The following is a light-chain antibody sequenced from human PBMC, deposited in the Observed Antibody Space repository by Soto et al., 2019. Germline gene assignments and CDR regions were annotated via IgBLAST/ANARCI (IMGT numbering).Light chain of an antibody. V-gene: IGLV3-21*04. CDR3: QVWDSSSDHPGV. Sequence: SYELTQPPSVSVAPGKTARITCGGNNIGSKSVHRYQQKPGQAPVLVIYYDSDRPSGIPERFSGSNSGNTATLAISRVEAGDEAEYYCQVWDSSSDHPGVFGTGTKVTVL. CDR2: YDS. J-gene: IGLJ1*01. CDR1: NIGSKS.